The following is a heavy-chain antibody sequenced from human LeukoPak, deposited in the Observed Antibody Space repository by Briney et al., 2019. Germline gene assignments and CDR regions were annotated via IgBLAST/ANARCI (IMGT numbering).Heavy chain of an antibody. CDR3: ARDLTPYGMDV. CDR1: GGSISSYY. J-gene: IGHJ6*02. V-gene: IGHV3-66*01. CDR2: IYSGGST. Sequence: ETLSLTCTVSGGSISSYYWSWVRQAPGKGLEWVSVIYSGGSTYYADSVKGRFTISRDNSKNTLYLQMNSLRAEDTAVYYCARDLTPYGMDVWGQGTTVTVSS.